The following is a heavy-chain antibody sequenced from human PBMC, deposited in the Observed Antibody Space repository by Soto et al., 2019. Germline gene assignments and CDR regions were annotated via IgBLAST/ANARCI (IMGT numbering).Heavy chain of an antibody. CDR1: VYTFTSYA. J-gene: IGHJ4*02. Sequence: GASVKVSCKASVYTFTSYAIHWVRQAPGQGLEWMGWISAYNGNTNYAQELQGRVTMTTDTSTSTAYMELRSLRSDDTAVYYCARDAPPEDYWGQGTLVTVSS. CDR2: ISAYNGNT. CDR3: ARDAPPEDY. V-gene: IGHV1-18*01.